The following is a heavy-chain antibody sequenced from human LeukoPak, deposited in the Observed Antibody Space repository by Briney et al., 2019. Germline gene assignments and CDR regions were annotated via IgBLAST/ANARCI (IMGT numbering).Heavy chain of an antibody. CDR1: GYTFTGYY. Sequence: ASVKVSCKASGYTFTGYYMHWVRQAPGQGLEWMGRINPNSGGTNYAQKFQGWVTMTRDTSISTAYMELSRLRSDDTAVYYCARGAQYCSGGSCYWTVSGMDVWGQGTTVTVSS. D-gene: IGHD2-15*01. J-gene: IGHJ6*02. CDR3: ARGAQYCSGGSCYWTVSGMDV. CDR2: INPNSGGT. V-gene: IGHV1-2*04.